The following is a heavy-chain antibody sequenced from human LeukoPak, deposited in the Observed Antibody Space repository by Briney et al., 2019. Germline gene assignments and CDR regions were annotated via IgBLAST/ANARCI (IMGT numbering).Heavy chain of an antibody. CDR2: ISGSGGST. V-gene: IGHV3-23*01. Sequence: GGSLRLSCAASGFTFSSYAMSWVRQAPGKGLEWVSAISGSGGSTYYADSVKGRFTISRNNSKNTLYLQMNSLRAEDTAVYYCAKDQSRITMIVVVITEVDAFDIWGQGTMVTVSS. D-gene: IGHD3-22*01. CDR1: GFTFSSYA. CDR3: AKDQSRITMIVVVITEVDAFDI. J-gene: IGHJ3*02.